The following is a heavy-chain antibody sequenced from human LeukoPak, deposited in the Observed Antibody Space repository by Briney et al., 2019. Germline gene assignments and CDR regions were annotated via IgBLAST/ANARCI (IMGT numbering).Heavy chain of an antibody. CDR3: ARGGSGLWFDP. Sequence: SETLSLTCTVSGGSINIGKYYWAWVRQPAGKGPEWIGRIYTSGTTSYNPSLKSRVTISVDTFKIEFYLNLRSVTAADTAVYYCARGGSGLWFDPWGQGTLVTVSS. CDR1: GGSINIGKYY. CDR2: IYTSGTT. D-gene: IGHD1-26*01. J-gene: IGHJ5*02. V-gene: IGHV4-61*02.